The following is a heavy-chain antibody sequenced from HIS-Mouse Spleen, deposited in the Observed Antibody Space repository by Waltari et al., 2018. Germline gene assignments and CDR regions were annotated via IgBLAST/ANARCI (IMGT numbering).Heavy chain of an antibody. D-gene: IGHD1-26*01. Sequence: QVQLVESGGGVVQPGRSMRLSCAASGFTFSSFGMPWVRQAPGKGLEWGAVISYDGSNKYYADSVKGRFTISRDNSKNTLYLQMNSLRAEDTAVYYCAKDRGSPLYFDYWGQGTLVTVSS. CDR1: GFTFSSFG. CDR2: ISYDGSNK. V-gene: IGHV3-30*18. CDR3: AKDRGSPLYFDY. J-gene: IGHJ4*02.